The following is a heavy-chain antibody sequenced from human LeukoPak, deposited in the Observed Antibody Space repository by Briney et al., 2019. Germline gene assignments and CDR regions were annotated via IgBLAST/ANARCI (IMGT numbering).Heavy chain of an antibody. V-gene: IGHV1-18*01. Sequence: ASVKVSCKASGYTFTSYGISWVRQAPGQGLEWMGWISAYKGNTNYAQKLQGRVTMTTDTSTSTAYMELRSLRSEDTAVYYCARKLEMATIGGVFGYWGQGTLVTVSS. D-gene: IGHD5-24*01. CDR2: ISAYKGNT. J-gene: IGHJ4*02. CDR1: GYTFTSYG. CDR3: ARKLEMATIGGVFGY.